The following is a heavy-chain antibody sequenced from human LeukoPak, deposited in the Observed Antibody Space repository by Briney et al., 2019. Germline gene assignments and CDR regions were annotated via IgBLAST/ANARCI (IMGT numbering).Heavy chain of an antibody. V-gene: IGHV3-23*01. CDR3: AKDLYTPFGELSDNWFDP. Sequence: GGSLRLSCAASGFTFSSYAMSWVRQAPGKGLEWVSAISGSGGSTYYADSVKGRFTISRDNSKNTLYLQMNSLRAEDTAVYYCAKDLYTPFGELSDNWFDPWGQGTLVTVSS. CDR2: ISGSGGST. J-gene: IGHJ5*02. D-gene: IGHD3-10*01. CDR1: GFTFSSYA.